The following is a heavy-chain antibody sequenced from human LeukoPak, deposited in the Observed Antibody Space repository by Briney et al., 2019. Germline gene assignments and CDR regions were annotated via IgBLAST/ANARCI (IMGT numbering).Heavy chain of an antibody. V-gene: IGHV4-59*11. CDR3: ARDRRLRFGSGYYYYYMDV. CDR1: GGSIKSHF. CDR2: IFHSGST. Sequence: SETLSLTCTVSGGSIKSHFWSWVRQPPGKRLEWIGYIFHSGSTNYNPSLKSRVTISVDTSKNQFSLKLSSVTAADTAVYYCARDRRLRFGSGYYYYYMDVWGKGTTVTISS. D-gene: IGHD5-12*01. J-gene: IGHJ6*03.